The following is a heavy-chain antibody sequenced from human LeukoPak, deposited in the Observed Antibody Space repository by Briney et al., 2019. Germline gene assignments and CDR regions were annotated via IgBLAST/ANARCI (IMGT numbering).Heavy chain of an antibody. Sequence: SVKVSCKASGFTFTSSAMQWVRQARGQRLEWIGWIVVGSGSTNYAQKFQGRVTMTEDTSTDTAYMELSSLRSEDTAVYYCAPITMIGDAFDIWGQGTMVTVSS. V-gene: IGHV1-58*02. CDR3: APITMIGDAFDI. CDR2: IVVGSGST. CDR1: GFTFTSSA. D-gene: IGHD3-22*01. J-gene: IGHJ3*02.